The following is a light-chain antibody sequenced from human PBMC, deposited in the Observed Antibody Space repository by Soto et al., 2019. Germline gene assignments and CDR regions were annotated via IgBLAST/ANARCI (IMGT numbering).Light chain of an antibody. CDR3: SPNTLSNTYV. CDR1: SSDVGAYDY. J-gene: IGLJ1*01. Sequence: QSALTQPASVSGSPGQSITISCTGTSSDVGAYDYVSWYQQHPGKAPKLMIFEVTYRPSGVSSRFSGSKSGNTASLTISGLQAEDEADYYCSPNTLSNTYVFGTGTKVTVL. CDR2: EVT. V-gene: IGLV2-14*01.